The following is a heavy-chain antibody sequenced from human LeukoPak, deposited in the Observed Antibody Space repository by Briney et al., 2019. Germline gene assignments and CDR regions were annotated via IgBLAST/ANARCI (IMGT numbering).Heavy chain of an antibody. CDR3: ARDPHYCSGGSCYSLGFDP. Sequence: GRSLRLSCAASGFTFSNYGMQWVRQAPGKGLEWVAVIWADGSNQYYADSVKGRFTISRDISKHTLYLQMNSLRAEDTAVYYCARDPHYCSGGSCYSLGFDPWGQGTLVTVSS. CDR1: GFTFSNYG. CDR2: IWADGSNQ. J-gene: IGHJ5*02. D-gene: IGHD2-15*01. V-gene: IGHV3-33*01.